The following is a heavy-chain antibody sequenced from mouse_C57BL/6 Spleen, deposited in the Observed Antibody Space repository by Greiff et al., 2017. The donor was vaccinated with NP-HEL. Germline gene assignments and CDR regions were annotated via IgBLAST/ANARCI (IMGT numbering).Heavy chain of an antibody. Sequence: EVMLVESGGGLVKPGGSLKLSCAASGFTFSDYGMHWVRQAPEKGLEWVAYISSGSSTIYYADTVKGRFTISRDNAKNTLFLQMTSLRSEDTAMYYCARNYYGPRDYFDYWGQGTTLTVSS. CDR3: ARNYYGPRDYFDY. CDR2: ISSGSSTI. CDR1: GFTFSDYG. J-gene: IGHJ2*01. D-gene: IGHD1-1*01. V-gene: IGHV5-17*01.